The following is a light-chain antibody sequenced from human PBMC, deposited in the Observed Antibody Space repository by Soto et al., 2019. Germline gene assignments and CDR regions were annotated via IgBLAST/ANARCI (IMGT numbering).Light chain of an antibody. CDR3: QKYNSVPLT. J-gene: IGKJ3*01. CDR2: AAS. Sequence: DIQMTQSPSSLSASVGDRVTITCRASQDISNYLAWYQQKPGKVPKLLIYAASTLQSGVPSRFSGSGSATDFTLIISSLQPADVATYYCQKYNSVPLTFGPGTKVDIK. CDR1: QDISNY. V-gene: IGKV1-27*01.